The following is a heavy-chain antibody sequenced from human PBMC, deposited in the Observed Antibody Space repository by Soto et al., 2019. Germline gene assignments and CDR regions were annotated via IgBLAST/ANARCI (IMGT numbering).Heavy chain of an antibody. Sequence: SETLSLTCAVYGGSFSGYYWSWIRQPPGKGLEWIGEINHSGSTNYNPSLKSRVTISVDTSKNQFSLKLSSVTAADTAVYYCARGGGITYYYDSSGYRTEYYFDYWGQGTLVTVSS. J-gene: IGHJ4*02. V-gene: IGHV4-34*01. CDR1: GGSFSGYY. CDR2: INHSGST. D-gene: IGHD3-22*01. CDR3: ARGGGITYYYDSSGYRTEYYFDY.